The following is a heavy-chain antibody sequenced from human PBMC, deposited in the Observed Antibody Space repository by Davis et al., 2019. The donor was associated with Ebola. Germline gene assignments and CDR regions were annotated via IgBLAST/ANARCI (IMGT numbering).Heavy chain of an antibody. J-gene: IGHJ6*02. D-gene: IGHD3-22*01. CDR1: GFTFSSYA. Sequence: GESLKISCAASGFTFSSYAMNWVRQAPGKGLEWVSTISANGDTTYYADSVKGRFTISRDNSKNTLSVQMSSLRAEDTALYYCAKDSRAPLGDGSGYVPSAGMDVWGQGTMVTVSS. V-gene: IGHV3-23*01. CDR3: AKDSRAPLGDGSGYVPSAGMDV. CDR2: ISANGDTT.